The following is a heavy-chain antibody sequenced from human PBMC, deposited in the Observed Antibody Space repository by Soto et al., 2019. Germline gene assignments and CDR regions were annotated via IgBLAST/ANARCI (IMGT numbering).Heavy chain of an antibody. CDR1: GDTHSSYG. Sequence: QVQLVQSGAEVKSPGSSVKVSCKASGDTHSSYGINWVRQAPGQGLEWLGGIIPMFKTSNYAQNFQGRVTLTAEEASSRMYMELKSPGSEKPAVYYCARGDVLAPAAMGVDVWGQGTTVIVS. CDR2: IIPMFKTS. J-gene: IGHJ6*02. D-gene: IGHD2-2*01. CDR3: ARGDVLAPAAMGVDV. V-gene: IGHV1-69*12.